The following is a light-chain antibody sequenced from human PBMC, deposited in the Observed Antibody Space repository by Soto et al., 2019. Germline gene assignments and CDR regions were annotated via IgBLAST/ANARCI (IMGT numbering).Light chain of an antibody. CDR2: GAS. Sequence: EIVLTQSPGTLSLSPGERATLSCRASQSVSSSYLAWYQQKPGQAPRLLIYGASSRATGIPDRFSGNGSRTDFTFTISRLELEDFVVHYCQQYGSSRWTFGQGSQVDMK. V-gene: IGKV3-20*01. CDR3: QQYGSSRWT. CDR1: QSVSSSY. J-gene: IGKJ1*01.